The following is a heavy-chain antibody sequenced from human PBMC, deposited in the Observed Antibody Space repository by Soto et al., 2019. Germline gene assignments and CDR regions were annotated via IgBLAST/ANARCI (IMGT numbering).Heavy chain of an antibody. J-gene: IGHJ6*02. CDR2: IYPGDSDT. Sequence: PGESLKISCKGSGYSFTSYWIGWVRQMPGKGLEWMGIIYPGDSDTRYSPSFQGQVTISADKSISTAYLQWSSLKASDTAMYYCARSLVVESTYYYYGMDVWGQGTTVTVSS. CDR3: ARSLVVESTYYYYGMDV. CDR1: GYSFTSYW. D-gene: IGHD2-8*02. V-gene: IGHV5-51*01.